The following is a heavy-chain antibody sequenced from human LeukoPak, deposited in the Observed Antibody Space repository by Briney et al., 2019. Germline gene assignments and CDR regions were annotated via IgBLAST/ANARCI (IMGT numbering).Heavy chain of an antibody. V-gene: IGHV3-30*03. D-gene: IGHD3-10*01. CDR1: GFTFSSYG. J-gene: IGHJ5*01. CDR3: ARARRSGGITMVRGVKDRGWFDS. CDR2: ISYDGSNK. Sequence: PGGSLRLSCAASGFTFSSYGMHWVRQAPGKGLEWVAVISYDGSNKYYADSVKGRFTISRDNSKNTLYLQMNSLRTEDTAVFYCARARRSGGITMVRGVKDRGWFDSWGQGILVTVSS.